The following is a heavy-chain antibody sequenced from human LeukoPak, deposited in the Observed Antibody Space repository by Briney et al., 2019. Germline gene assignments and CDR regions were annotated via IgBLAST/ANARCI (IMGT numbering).Heavy chain of an antibody. D-gene: IGHD2-15*01. CDR1: GGSVSNYY. Sequence: SETLSLTCSVSGGSVSNYYWSWIRQPPGKGLEWIGYVYYTGSTNYNPSLKSRVTMSVDKSKNQFSLRLTSVTAADTAVYYCASPSGASTSWGQGTLVTVSS. CDR2: VYYTGST. J-gene: IGHJ4*02. CDR3: ASPSGASTS. V-gene: IGHV4-59*02.